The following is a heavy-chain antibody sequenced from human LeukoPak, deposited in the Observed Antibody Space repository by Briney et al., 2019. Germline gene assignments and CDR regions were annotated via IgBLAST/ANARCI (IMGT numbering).Heavy chain of an antibody. J-gene: IGHJ6*03. CDR3: ARRSRHCSGGSCYLGAYYYYYMDV. CDR1: GFSFSGYC. D-gene: IGHD2-15*01. Sequence: SETLSLTCAVYGFSFSGYCWSWIRQPPGKGLEWIGEINHSGSTNYNQSLKSRVTISVDTSKNQFSLKLSSVTAADTAVYYCARRSRHCSGGSCYLGAYYYYYMDVWGKGTTVTVSS. CDR2: INHSGST. V-gene: IGHV4-34*01.